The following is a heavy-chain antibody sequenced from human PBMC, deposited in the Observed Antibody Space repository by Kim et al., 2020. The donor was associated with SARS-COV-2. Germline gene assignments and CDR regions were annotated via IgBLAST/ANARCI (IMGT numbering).Heavy chain of an antibody. CDR1: GGSFSGYY. CDR2: INHSGST. V-gene: IGHV4-34*01. CDR3: ARGPPSYCSSTSCYRYVVAYFDY. Sequence: SETLSLTCAVYGGSFSGYYWSWIRQPPGKGLEWIGEINHSGSTNYNPSLKSRVTISVDTSKNQFSLKLSSVTAADTAVYYCARGPPSYCSSTSCYRYVVAYFDYWGQGTLVTVSS. D-gene: IGHD2-2*01. J-gene: IGHJ4*02.